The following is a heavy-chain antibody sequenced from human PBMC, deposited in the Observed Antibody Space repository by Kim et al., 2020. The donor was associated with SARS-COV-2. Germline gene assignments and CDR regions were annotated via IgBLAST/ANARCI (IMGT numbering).Heavy chain of an antibody. V-gene: IGHV3-30*18. Sequence: GGSLRLSCAASGFTFSSYGMHWVRQAPGKGLEWVAVISYDGSNKYYADSVKGRFTISRDNSKNTLYLQMNSLRAEDTAVYYCAKDWGWQQLITGRGYGM. J-gene: IGHJ6*01. CDR2: ISYDGSNK. CDR3: AKDWGWQQLITGRGYGM. D-gene: IGHD6-13*01. CDR1: GFTFSSYG.